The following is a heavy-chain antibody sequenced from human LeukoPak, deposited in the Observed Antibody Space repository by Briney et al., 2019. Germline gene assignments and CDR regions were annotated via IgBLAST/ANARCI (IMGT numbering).Heavy chain of an antibody. D-gene: IGHD5-12*01. V-gene: IGHV3-30*03. CDR1: GFTFSSYG. CDR2: ISYDGSNK. Sequence: GGPLRLSCAASGFTFSSYGMHWVRQAPGKGLEWVAVISYDGSNKYYADSVKGRFTISRDNSKNTLYLQMNSLRAEDTAVYYCAREYVDIVATIYNYYYGMDVWGKGTTVTVSS. J-gene: IGHJ6*04. CDR3: AREYVDIVATIYNYYYGMDV.